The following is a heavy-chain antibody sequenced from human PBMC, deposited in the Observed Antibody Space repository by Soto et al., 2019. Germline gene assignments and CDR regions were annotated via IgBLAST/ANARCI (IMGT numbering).Heavy chain of an antibody. D-gene: IGHD3-22*01. CDR2: IIPIFGTA. J-gene: IGHJ4*02. Sequence: GASVKVSCKASGGTFNNYAISCVRQAPGQGLEWMGGIIPIFGTANYAQKFQDRVTITADESTTTAYMELRSLRSEDTAVYYCARGVDYDRGGYYYFYWGQGTLVTVSS. CDR1: GGTFNNYA. V-gene: IGHV1-69*13. CDR3: ARGVDYDRGGYYYFY.